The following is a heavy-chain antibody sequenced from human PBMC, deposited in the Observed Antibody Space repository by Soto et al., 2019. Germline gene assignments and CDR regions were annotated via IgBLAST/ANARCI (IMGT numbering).Heavy chain of an antibody. J-gene: IGHJ4*02. Sequence: GGSLRLSCAASGFTFSSYAMSWVRQAPGKGLEWVSAISGSGGSTYYADSVKGRFTISRDNSKNTLYLQMNSLRAEDTAVYYCSKGGSRVYGDYLDYWGQGTLVTVSS. CDR3: SKGGSRVYGDYLDY. CDR2: ISGSGGST. CDR1: GFTFSSYA. V-gene: IGHV3-23*01. D-gene: IGHD4-17*01.